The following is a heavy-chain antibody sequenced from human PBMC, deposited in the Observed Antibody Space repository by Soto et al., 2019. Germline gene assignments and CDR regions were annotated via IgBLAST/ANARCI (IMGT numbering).Heavy chain of an antibody. D-gene: IGHD4-17*01. CDR2: ISSSSSYI. Sequence: GGSLRLSCAASGFTFSSYSMNWVRQAPGKGLEWVSSISSSSSYIYYADSVKGRFTISRDNAKNPLYLQMNSLRAEDTAVYYCAREDYGDYLRAFDIWGQGTMVTVSS. CDR3: AREDYGDYLRAFDI. CDR1: GFTFSSYS. J-gene: IGHJ3*02. V-gene: IGHV3-21*01.